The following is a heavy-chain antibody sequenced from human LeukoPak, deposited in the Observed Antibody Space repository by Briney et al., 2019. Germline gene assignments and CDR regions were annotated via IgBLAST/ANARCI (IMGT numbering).Heavy chain of an antibody. V-gene: IGHV3-23*01. CDR1: GFTFSSYA. J-gene: IGHJ4*02. D-gene: IGHD4-11*01. CDR2: ITGSGGST. Sequence: QAGGSLRLSCAASGFTFSSYAMTWVRQAPGKGLEWVSTITGSGGSTYYADSVKGRFTISRDNSKNTLYLQMNSLRAEDTAVYYCARDASNYFDYWGQGTLVTVSS. CDR3: ARDASNYFDY.